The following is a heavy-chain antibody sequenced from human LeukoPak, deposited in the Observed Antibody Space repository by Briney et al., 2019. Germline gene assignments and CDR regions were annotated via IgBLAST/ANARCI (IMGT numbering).Heavy chain of an antibody. Sequence: PSETLSLTCTVSGGSINTKTHYWACIRQTPGKGLEWIVRVFYNGNTYYNPSLKSRVTISVDTSKNQFSLRLTSVTAADTAVYYCAKHGEDSTGYYAAFFAHCGQGTLVTVYS. CDR2: VFYNGNT. CDR3: AKHGEDSTGYYAAFFAH. J-gene: IGHJ4*02. CDR1: GGSINTKTHY. D-gene: IGHD3-22*01. V-gene: IGHV4-39*01.